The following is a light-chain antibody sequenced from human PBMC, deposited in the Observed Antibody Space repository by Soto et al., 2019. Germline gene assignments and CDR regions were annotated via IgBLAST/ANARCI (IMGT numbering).Light chain of an antibody. CDR2: DNN. Sequence: QSVLTRPPSVSGAPGQKVTISCSGSSSNIGNNYVSWYQQLPGTAPKLLIYDNNKRPSGIPDRFSGSKSGTSATLGITGLQTGDEADYYCGTWDSSLSAVVFGGGTKLTVL. J-gene: IGLJ2*01. V-gene: IGLV1-51*01. CDR1: SSNIGNNY. CDR3: GTWDSSLSAVV.